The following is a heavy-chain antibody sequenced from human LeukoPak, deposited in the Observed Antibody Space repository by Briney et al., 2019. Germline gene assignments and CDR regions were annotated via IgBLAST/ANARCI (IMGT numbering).Heavy chain of an antibody. CDR1: GFTFSSYA. D-gene: IGHD1-26*01. Sequence: PGGSPRRSCAASGFTFSSYAMSWVRQAPGKGLEWVSAISGSGGSTYYADSVKGRFTISRDNSKNTLYLQMNSLRAEDTAVYYCAKDRTHSGSYGGVDYWGQGTLVTVSS. V-gene: IGHV3-23*01. CDR2: ISGSGGST. J-gene: IGHJ4*02. CDR3: AKDRTHSGSYGGVDY.